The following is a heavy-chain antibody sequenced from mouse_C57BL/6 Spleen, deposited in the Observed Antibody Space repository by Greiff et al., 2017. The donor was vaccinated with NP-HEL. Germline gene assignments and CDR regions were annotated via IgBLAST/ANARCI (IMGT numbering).Heavy chain of an antibody. V-gene: IGHV3-1*01. CDR3: ARGEDSKYYSDY. CDR2: ISYSGST. J-gene: IGHJ2*01. Sequence: EVQGVESGPGMVKPSQSLSLTCTVTGYSITSGYDWHWIRHFPGNKLEWMGYISYSGSTNYNPSLKSRISLTHEPSKNQFFLKLNSVTTEDTSTYYCARGEDSKYYSDYWGQGTTLTVSS. D-gene: IGHD2-5*01. CDR1: GYSITSGYD.